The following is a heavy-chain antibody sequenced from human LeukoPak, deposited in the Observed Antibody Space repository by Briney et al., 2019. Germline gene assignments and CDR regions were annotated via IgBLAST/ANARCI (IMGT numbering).Heavy chain of an antibody. Sequence: GGSLRLSCAASGLTFSNYGMSWVRQAPRKRLEWVSAITDSGGGTYYADSVKGRFTISRDNSENTLYLQMNSLRAEDTAVYYCAKHRTGTKSSDYWGPGALATVSS. CDR3: AKHRTGTKSSDY. CDR1: GLTFSNYG. J-gene: IGHJ4*02. CDR2: ITDSGGGT. V-gene: IGHV3-23*01. D-gene: IGHD1-7*01.